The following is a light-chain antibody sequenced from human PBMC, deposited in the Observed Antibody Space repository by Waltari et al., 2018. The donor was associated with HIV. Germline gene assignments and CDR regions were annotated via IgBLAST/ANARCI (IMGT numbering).Light chain of an antibody. CDR2: DAS. V-gene: IGKV3D-11*02. CDR3: QQRSIPIT. CDR1: QSVATY. Sequence: EIMLTQSPVTLSFSPGESATLSCRASQSVATYLGWFQQKPGQAPRLLIYDASNRATGIPDRFSGSGAGTDFTLTISSLEPEDFGVYYCQQRSIPITFGQGTRLEI. J-gene: IGKJ5*01.